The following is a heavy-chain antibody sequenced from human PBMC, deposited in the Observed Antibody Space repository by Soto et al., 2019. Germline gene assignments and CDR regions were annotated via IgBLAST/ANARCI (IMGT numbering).Heavy chain of an antibody. CDR2: IYYGGST. J-gene: IGHJ4*01. CDR1: GGSFSSGGYY. D-gene: IGHD3-22*01. Sequence: TLSLTCTVSGGSFSSGGYYWSWIRQHPGKGLEWIGYIYYGGSTYYNPSLKGRAIISGDTSKNQFSLKLSSVTAADTAVYYCARGGYYYENSGQNAYDYWGQGILVTVSS. V-gene: IGHV4-31*03. CDR3: ARGGYYYENSGQNAYDY.